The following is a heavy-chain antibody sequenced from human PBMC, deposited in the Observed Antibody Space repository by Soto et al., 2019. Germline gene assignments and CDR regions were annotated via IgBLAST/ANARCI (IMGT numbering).Heavy chain of an antibody. V-gene: IGHV4-34*01. Sequence: QVQPQQWGAGLLKPSETLSLTCGVYGGSFSGHIWSWIRQPPGKGLEWIGEINDSGSTNYTPSLKSRVTISLDTSKNQFSLNLSSVTAADTAVYYCARVDDYWCQGTLVTVSS. CDR3: ARVDDY. CDR2: INDSGST. CDR1: GGSFSGHI. J-gene: IGHJ4*02.